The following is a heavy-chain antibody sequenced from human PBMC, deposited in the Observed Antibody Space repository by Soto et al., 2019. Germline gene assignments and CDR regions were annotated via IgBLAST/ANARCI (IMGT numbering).Heavy chain of an antibody. Sequence: SVKVSCKASGGTFGSYTITWVRQAPGQGLEWMGGITPMFGTANYAQKFRGRVTITADESTSTAYMELSSLRSEDTAMYFCARDGTLYDSRAYYYLYWGQGTLVTVSS. J-gene: IGHJ4*02. D-gene: IGHD3-22*01. CDR2: ITPMFGTA. CDR3: ARDGTLYDSRAYYYLY. V-gene: IGHV1-69*13. CDR1: GGTFGSYT.